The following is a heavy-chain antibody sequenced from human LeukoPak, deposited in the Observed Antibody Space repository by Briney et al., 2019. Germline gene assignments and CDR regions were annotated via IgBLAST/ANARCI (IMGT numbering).Heavy chain of an antibody. V-gene: IGHV3-74*01. D-gene: IGHD3-22*01. Sequence: PGGSLRLSCAASGFTFSSYWMHWVRQAPGKGLVWVSRINSDGSSTIYADSVKGRSTISRDNAKNTLYLQMNSLRAEDTAVYYCAIHSNYYDSSGYYYRVYWGQGTLVTVSS. J-gene: IGHJ4*02. CDR1: GFTFSSYW. CDR2: INSDGSST. CDR3: AIHSNYYDSSGYYYRVY.